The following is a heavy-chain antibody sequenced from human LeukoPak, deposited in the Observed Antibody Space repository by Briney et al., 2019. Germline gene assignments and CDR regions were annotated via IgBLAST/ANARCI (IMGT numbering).Heavy chain of an antibody. CDR2: ISYDGSNK. Sequence: PGRSLRLSCAASGFTFSSYAMHWIRQAPGKGLEWVAVISYDGSNKYYADSVKGRFTISRDNSKNTLYLQMNSLRAEDTAVYYCARESLPYYDPGIDYWGQGTLVTVSS. CDR1: GFTFSSYA. D-gene: IGHD3-22*01. J-gene: IGHJ4*02. V-gene: IGHV3-30*01. CDR3: ARESLPYYDPGIDY.